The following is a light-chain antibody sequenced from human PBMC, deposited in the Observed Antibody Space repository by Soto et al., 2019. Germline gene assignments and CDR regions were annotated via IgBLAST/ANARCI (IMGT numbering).Light chain of an antibody. CDR3: SSFTSINTGV. CDR2: KVS. CDR1: SSDVGGYNY. J-gene: IGLJ3*02. V-gene: IGLV2-14*01. Sequence: QSALTQPASVSGSPGQSITISCTGTSSDVGGYNYVSWYQQHPGKAPKLMIYKVSNRPSGVSNRFSGSKSGNTASLTISGLQTEDEADYYCSSFTSINTGVFGGGTKLTVL.